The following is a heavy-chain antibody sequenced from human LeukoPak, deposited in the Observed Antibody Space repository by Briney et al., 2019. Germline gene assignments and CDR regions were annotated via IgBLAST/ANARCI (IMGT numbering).Heavy chain of an antibody. Sequence: GGSLRLSCAASGFTFSSYAMSLVRQAPGKGLEWVSAISGSGGSTYYADSVKGRFTISRDNSKNTLYLQMNSLRAEDTAVYYCAKRPYDYVWGSYRYPAGYYFDYWGQGTLVTVSS. CDR1: GFTFSSYA. CDR3: AKRPYDYVWGSYRYPAGYYFDY. J-gene: IGHJ4*02. D-gene: IGHD3-16*02. CDR2: ISGSGGST. V-gene: IGHV3-23*01.